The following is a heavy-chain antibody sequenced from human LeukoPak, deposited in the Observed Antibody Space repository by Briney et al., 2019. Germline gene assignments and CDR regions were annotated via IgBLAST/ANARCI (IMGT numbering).Heavy chain of an antibody. J-gene: IGHJ3*02. CDR1: GGSISSYY. CDR2: IYYSGST. V-gene: IGHV4-59*01. Sequence: SETLSLTCNVSGGSISSYYWSWIRQPPGKGLEWIGYIYYSGSTNYNPSLKSRVTISVDTSKNQFSLKLSSVTAADTAVYYCARHRATAGLYDAFDIWGQGTMGTVSS. D-gene: IGHD6-13*01. CDR3: ARHRATAGLYDAFDI.